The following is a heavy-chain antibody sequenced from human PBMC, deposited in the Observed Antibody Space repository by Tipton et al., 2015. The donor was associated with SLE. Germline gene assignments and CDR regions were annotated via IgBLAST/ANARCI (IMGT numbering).Heavy chain of an antibody. CDR3: ARECSGTGCLDY. V-gene: IGHV1-18*01. CDR1: GYTFTSYG. Sequence: QVQLVQSGAEVKKPGSSVKVSCKASGYTFTSYGISWVRQAPGQGLEWMGWISANNGATKFAQRFQGRLSLTTDTSTSTTYMALRSARSDDTAIYYCARECSGTGCLDYWGQGTLVTVSS. J-gene: IGHJ4*02. D-gene: IGHD2-8*02. CDR2: ISANNGAT.